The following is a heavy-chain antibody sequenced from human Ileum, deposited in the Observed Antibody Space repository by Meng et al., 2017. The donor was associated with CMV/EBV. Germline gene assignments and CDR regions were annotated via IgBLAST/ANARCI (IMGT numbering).Heavy chain of an antibody. V-gene: IGHV3-15*05. D-gene: IGHD3-22*01. CDR1: GFTFSNVW. CDR3: STGGHYSSD. Sequence: EGKLVEFGGDLVKPGGSLRLSWAASGFTFSNVWMSWVRQAPGKGLEWVGRIRSKTDGGTQDYAAPVNGRFTISRDDSKNMLYLQMNNLKSEDTALYYCSTGGHYSSDWGHGTLVTVSS. CDR2: IRSKTDGGTQ. J-gene: IGHJ4*01.